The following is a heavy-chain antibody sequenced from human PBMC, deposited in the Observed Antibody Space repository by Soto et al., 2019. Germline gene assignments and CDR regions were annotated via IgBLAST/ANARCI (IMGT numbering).Heavy chain of an antibody. CDR2: ISGSGGST. CDR1: GFTFSSYA. J-gene: IGHJ4*02. V-gene: IGHV3-23*01. D-gene: IGHD3-22*01. Sequence: PGGSLRLSCAASGFTFSSYAMSWVRQAPGKGLEWVSAISGSGGSTYYADSVKGRFTISRDNAKNTLYLQMNSLRAEDTAVYYCARVRNYYDRNYFEYWGQGPLVTVSS. CDR3: ARVRNYYDRNYFEY.